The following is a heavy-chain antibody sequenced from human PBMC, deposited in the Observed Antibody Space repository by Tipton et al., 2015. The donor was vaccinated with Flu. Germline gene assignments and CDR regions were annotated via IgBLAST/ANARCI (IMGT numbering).Heavy chain of an antibody. V-gene: IGHV3-7*01. CDR3: ARGKRYPSCTGDNSANWFDS. CDR1: GFTFSCHL. J-gene: IGHJ5*01. CDR2: IKQDGSEK. D-gene: IGHD2-8*02. Sequence: SLRLSCAASGFTFSCHLMSWVRQTPREGLECLAYIKQDGSEKYHVDSVKGRFTISRDNAKNLLYLQLNSLRVEDTAVYYCARGKRYPSCTGDNSANWFDSWGQGTLVTVAS.